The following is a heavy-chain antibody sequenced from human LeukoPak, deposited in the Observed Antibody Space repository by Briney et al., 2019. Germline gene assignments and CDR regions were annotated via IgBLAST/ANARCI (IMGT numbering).Heavy chain of an antibody. Sequence: SETLSLTCAVYGGSFSGYYWSWIRQPPGKGLEWIGEINHSGSTNYNPSLKSRVTISVDTSKNQFSLKLRSVTAAGTAVYYCARGKGVGATMYYFDYWGQGTLVTVSS. J-gene: IGHJ4*02. CDR1: GGSFSGYY. V-gene: IGHV4-34*01. CDR3: ARGKGVGATMYYFDY. D-gene: IGHD1-26*01. CDR2: INHSGST.